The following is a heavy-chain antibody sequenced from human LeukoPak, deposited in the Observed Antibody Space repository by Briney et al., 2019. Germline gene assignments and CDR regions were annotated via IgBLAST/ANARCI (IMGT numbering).Heavy chain of an antibody. CDR3: ARRVYYYDSRTYALDM. CDR2: IYPGDSDT. V-gene: IGHV5-51*01. CDR1: GYSFSTYW. Sequence: KSGESLKISCKGSGYSFSTYWIGWVRQMPGKGLEWMGIIYPGDSDTRYSPSFQGQVTISVDKSISTAYLQWSSLKASDSAIYYCARRVYYYDSRTYALDMWGQGTMVTVSS. J-gene: IGHJ3*02. D-gene: IGHD3-22*01.